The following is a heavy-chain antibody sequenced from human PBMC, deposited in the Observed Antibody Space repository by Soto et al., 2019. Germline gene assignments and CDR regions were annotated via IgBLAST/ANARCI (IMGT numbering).Heavy chain of an antibody. Sequence: GASVKVSCKVSGYTLTELSMHWVRQAPGKGLEWMGGFDPEDGETIYAQKFQGRVTMTEDTSTDTAYMELSSLRSEDTAVYYCATGKKDGYNYYYYSGMDVWGQGTTVTVS. J-gene: IGHJ6*02. CDR2: FDPEDGET. CDR1: GYTLTELS. D-gene: IGHD5-18*01. V-gene: IGHV1-24*01. CDR3: ATGKKDGYNYYYYSGMDV.